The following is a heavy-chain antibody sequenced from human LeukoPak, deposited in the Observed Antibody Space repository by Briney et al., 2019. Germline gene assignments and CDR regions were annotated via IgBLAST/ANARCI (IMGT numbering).Heavy chain of an antibody. D-gene: IGHD2-15*01. J-gene: IGHJ4*02. V-gene: IGHV3-7*05. CDR3: AKARGYCSGGTCYSGFDY. CDR2: IKQDGSEK. CDR1: GFTFSSYW. Sequence: GGSLRLSCAASGFTFSSYWMSWVRQAPGKGLEWVANIKQDGSEKYYVHSVKGRFTISRDNAKNSLYLQMNSLRAEDTAVYYCAKARGYCSGGTCYSGFDYWGQGTLVTVSS.